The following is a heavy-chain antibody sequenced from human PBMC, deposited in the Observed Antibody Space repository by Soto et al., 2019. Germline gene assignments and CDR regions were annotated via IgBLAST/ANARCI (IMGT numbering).Heavy chain of an antibody. CDR2: IKEDGSVK. D-gene: IGHD3-10*01. CDR1: GFSLRSDW. Sequence: GGSLRLSCAAIGFSLRSDWMAWVRQIPGKGLEFVANIKEDGSVKNYVDSVKGRFSISRDNDKNSLYLQMNSLRAEDTAVYYCGTDRWGGAFDMWGQGTTVTVSS. J-gene: IGHJ3*02. CDR3: GTDRWGGAFDM. V-gene: IGHV3-7*01.